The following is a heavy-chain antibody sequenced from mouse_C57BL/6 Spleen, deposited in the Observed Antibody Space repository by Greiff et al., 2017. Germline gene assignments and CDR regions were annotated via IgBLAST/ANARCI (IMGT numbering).Heavy chain of an antibody. CDR1: GYAFSSYW. Sequence: VQLQQSGAELVKPGASVKISCKASGYAFSSYWMNWVKQRPGKGLEWIGQIYPGDGDTNYNGKFKGKATLTADTSSSTAYMQLSSLTSEDSAVYFCARLNSSGYGIKYWGQGTLVTVSA. J-gene: IGHJ3*01. D-gene: IGHD3-2*02. V-gene: IGHV1-80*01. CDR2: IYPGDGDT. CDR3: ARLNSSGYGIKY.